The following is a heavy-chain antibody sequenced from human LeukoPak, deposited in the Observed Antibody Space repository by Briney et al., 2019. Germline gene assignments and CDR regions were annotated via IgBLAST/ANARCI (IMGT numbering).Heavy chain of an antibody. CDR2: LIPIFRSP. CDR3: ARLVAKAGRLDF. V-gene: IGHV1-69*13. J-gene: IGHJ4*02. Sequence: SVKVSCKASGGTFSRYSINWVRHAPGQGPEWLGGLIPIFRSPTYAEKFQARVTITADESTRTAHMELGSLRSEDTAVYYCARLVAKAGRLDFWGQGTLVTVSS. D-gene: IGHD5-12*01. CDR1: GGTFSRYS.